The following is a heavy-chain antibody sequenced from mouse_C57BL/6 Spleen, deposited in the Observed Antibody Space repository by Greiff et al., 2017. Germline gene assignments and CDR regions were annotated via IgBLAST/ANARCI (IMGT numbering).Heavy chain of an antibody. J-gene: IGHJ2*01. CDR2: IDPSDSET. D-gene: IGHD2-5*01. CDR3: ARSHYSNYEDYFDY. CDR1: GYTFTSYW. Sequence: VQLQQPGAELVRPGSSVKLSCKASGYTFTSYWMHWVKQRPIQGLEWIGNIDPSDSETNYNQKFKDKATLTVDKSSSHAYMQLSSLTSEDSAVYYCARSHYSNYEDYFDYWGQGTTLTVSS. V-gene: IGHV1-52*01.